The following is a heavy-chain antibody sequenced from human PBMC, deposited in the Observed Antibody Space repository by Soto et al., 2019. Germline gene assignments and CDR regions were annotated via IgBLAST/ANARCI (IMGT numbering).Heavy chain of an antibody. D-gene: IGHD3-10*01. Sequence: SVKVSCKASGGTFSSYAISWVRQAPGQGLEWMGGIIPIFGTANYAQKFQGRVTITADESTSTAYMELSSLRSEDTAVYYCARVRYYGSGSYYYYGMDVWGQGTTVTVSS. V-gene: IGHV1-69*13. CDR2: IIPIFGTA. J-gene: IGHJ6*02. CDR3: ARVRYYGSGSYYYYGMDV. CDR1: GGTFSSYA.